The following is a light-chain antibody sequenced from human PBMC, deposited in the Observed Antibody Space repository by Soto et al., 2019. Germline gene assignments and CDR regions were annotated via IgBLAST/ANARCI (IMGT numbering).Light chain of an antibody. Sequence: QSALTQPPSASGSPGQSVTISCTGTSSDVGGYNYVSWYQQHPGKAPKLIIYEVTKRPSGVPDRFSGSKSGNTASLTVSGLQAEDEAAYYCSSYAGSNHWVFGGGTKLTVL. CDR2: EVT. CDR1: SSDVGGYNY. CDR3: SSYAGSNHWV. V-gene: IGLV2-8*01. J-gene: IGLJ3*02.